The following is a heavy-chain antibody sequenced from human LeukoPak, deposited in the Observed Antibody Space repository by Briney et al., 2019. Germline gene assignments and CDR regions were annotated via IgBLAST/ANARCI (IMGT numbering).Heavy chain of an antibody. CDR1: GFSFSDYV. V-gene: IGHV3-74*01. CDR2: VSHDGTVT. Sequence: GGSLRLSCEASGFSFSDYVMFWVRQAPGKGLVWVSRVSHDGTVTNYADAVKGRFTVSRDYAKNSVYLQMNSLTVDDTAVYSCAAEGNSRFHLWGQETLVSVSP. J-gene: IGHJ4*02. CDR3: AAEGNSRFHL. D-gene: IGHD2-21*01.